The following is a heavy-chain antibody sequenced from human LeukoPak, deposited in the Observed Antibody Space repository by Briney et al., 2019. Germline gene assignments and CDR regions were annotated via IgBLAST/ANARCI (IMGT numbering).Heavy chain of an antibody. CDR1: GYSISSGYY. D-gene: IGHD3-22*01. V-gene: IGHV4-38-2*02. CDR2: IYHSGST. CDR3: ARSMIVVERSFDY. Sequence: SETLSLTCTVSGYSISSGYYWGWIRQPPGKGLEWIGSIYHSGSTYYNPSLKSRVTISVDTSKNQFSLKLSSVTAADTAVYYCARSMIVVERSFDYWGQGTLVTVSS. J-gene: IGHJ4*02.